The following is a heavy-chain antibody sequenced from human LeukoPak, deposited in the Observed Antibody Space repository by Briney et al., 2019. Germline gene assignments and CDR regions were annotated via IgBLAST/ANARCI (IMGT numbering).Heavy chain of an antibody. D-gene: IGHD4-17*01. Sequence: KPSETLSLTCAVAGVSFNDYYWSWVRQPPGKGLEWIGEINHSGYTNDSPSLKSRVTISIDTSRNQFSLNLRSVNAADTGFYYCTRMTTGYDYWGQGTLVTVSS. CDR3: TRMTTGYDY. CDR1: GVSFNDYY. CDR2: INHSGYT. J-gene: IGHJ4*02. V-gene: IGHV4-34*01.